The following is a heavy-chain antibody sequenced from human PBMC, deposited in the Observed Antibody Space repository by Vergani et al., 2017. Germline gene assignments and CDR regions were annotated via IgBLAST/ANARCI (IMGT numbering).Heavy chain of an antibody. J-gene: IGHJ3*02. D-gene: IGHD3-22*01. V-gene: IGHV3-53*01. CDR3: AREWYYYDSSGSFDAFDI. Sequence: EVQLVESGGGLIQPGGSLRLSCAASGFTVSSNYMSWVRQAPGKGLEWVSVIYSGGSTYDADSVKGRFTISRDNSKNTLYLQMNSLRAEDTAVYYCAREWYYYDSSGSFDAFDIWGQGTMVTVSS. CDR1: GFTVSSNY. CDR2: IYSGGST.